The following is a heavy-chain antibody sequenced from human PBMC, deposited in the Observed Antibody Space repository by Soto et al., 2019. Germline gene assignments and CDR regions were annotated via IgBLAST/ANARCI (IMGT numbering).Heavy chain of an antibody. V-gene: IGHV3-23*01. CDR2: ISGSGGSP. CDR3: ASLRYAAAFDI. Sequence: EVQLLESGGGLVQPGGSLRLSCAASGFTFSSYAMSWVHQAPGKGLELVSAISGSGGSPYYADSVKSRFTISRDNHKNTLYVQMNSLRAEDTAVYYCASLRYAAAFDIWGQGTMVTVSS. J-gene: IGHJ3*02. CDR1: GFTFSSYA. D-gene: IGHD3-16*01.